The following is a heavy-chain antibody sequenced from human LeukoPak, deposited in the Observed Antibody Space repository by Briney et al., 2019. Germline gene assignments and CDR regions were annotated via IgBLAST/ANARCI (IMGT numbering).Heavy chain of an antibody. Sequence: ASVKVSCKASGYTFTSFDIFWVRQATGQGLKWMGWMSPNSGNTGSAQKFQGRVTFTRDTSISTSFMELSSLRSEDTAIYYCARGRPDTSVPRTYYMDVWGKGTTVTVSS. D-gene: IGHD5-18*01. CDR2: MSPNSGNT. J-gene: IGHJ6*03. CDR1: GYTFTSFD. CDR3: ARGRPDTSVPRTYYMDV. V-gene: IGHV1-8*01.